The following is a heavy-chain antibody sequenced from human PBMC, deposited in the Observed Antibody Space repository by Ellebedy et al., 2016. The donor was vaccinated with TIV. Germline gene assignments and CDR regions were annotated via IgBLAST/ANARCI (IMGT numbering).Heavy chain of an antibody. D-gene: IGHD7-27*01. CDR1: GGSISSYY. CDR2: IYYSGST. J-gene: IGHJ4*02. Sequence: SETLSLXXTVSGGSISSYYWSWIRQPPGKELEWIGYIYYSGSTNYNPSLKSRVTISVDTSKNQFSLKLSSVTAADTAVYYCARDRSNGGPYYFDYWGQGTLVTVSS. CDR3: ARDRSNGGPYYFDY. V-gene: IGHV4-59*01.